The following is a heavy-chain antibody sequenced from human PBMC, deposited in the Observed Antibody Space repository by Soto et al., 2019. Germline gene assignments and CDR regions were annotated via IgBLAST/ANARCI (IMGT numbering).Heavy chain of an antibody. CDR1: GGSISSYY. J-gene: IGHJ4*02. V-gene: IGHV4-59*01. CDR2: IYYSGST. CDR3: ARFIAAAGTSLFDY. D-gene: IGHD6-13*01. Sequence: SETLSLTCTVSGGSISSYYWSWIRQPPGKGLEWIGYIYYSGSTNYNPSLKSRVTISVDTSKNQFSLKLSSVTAADTAVYYCARFIAAAGTSLFDYWGQGTLVTVSS.